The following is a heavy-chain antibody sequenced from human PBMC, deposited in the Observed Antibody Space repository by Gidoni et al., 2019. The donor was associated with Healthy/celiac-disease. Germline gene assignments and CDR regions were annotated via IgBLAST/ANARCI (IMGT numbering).Heavy chain of an antibody. J-gene: IGHJ3*02. CDR1: GFPFSSYG. V-gene: IGHV3-30*03. CDR2: ISYDGSNK. Sequence: QVQLVESGGGVVQPGRSLRLSCSASGFPFSSYGSHWVRQAPGKGLVWVAVISYDGSNKYYADSVKGRFTISRDNSKNTLYLQMNSLRAEDTAVYYCARASGVAAAGLMVGHAFDIWGQGTMVTVSS. CDR3: ARASGVAAAGLMVGHAFDI. D-gene: IGHD6-13*01.